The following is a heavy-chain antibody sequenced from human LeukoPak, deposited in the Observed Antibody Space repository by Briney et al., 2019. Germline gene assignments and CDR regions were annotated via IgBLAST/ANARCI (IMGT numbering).Heavy chain of an antibody. J-gene: IGHJ4*02. Sequence: GGSLRLSCAASGFTFSNAWMSWVRQAPGKGLDWVGRIKSKADGGTTDYAATVKGRFTISRDDSKNTPYLQMNSLKTEDTAVYYCSTEGLLWGYWGQGTLVTVSS. CDR2: IKSKADGGTT. CDR3: STEGLLWGY. D-gene: IGHD3-10*01. CDR1: GFTFSNAW. V-gene: IGHV3-15*01.